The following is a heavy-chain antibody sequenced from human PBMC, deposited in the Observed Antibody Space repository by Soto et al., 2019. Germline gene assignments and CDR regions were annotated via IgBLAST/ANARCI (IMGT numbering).Heavy chain of an antibody. J-gene: IGHJ4*02. CDR2: VNIYEGST. D-gene: IGHD5-18*01. CDR3: ARERGGYSYGDY. Sequence: QVQLVQSGAEVKKPGASVKVSCKASGYTFTSYGITWVRQAPGQGLEWMGWVNIYEGSTNYAQKFQGRVTMTTDTSTTTVYLELRSLRSDDTDIYYCARERGGYSYGDYWGQGTLVTVSS. CDR1: GYTFTSYG. V-gene: IGHV1-18*01.